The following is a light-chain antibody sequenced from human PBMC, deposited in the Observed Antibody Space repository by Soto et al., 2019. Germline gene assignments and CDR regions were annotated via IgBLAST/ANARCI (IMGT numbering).Light chain of an antibody. CDR3: LQDNTYPLT. CDR2: AAS. J-gene: IGKJ4*01. V-gene: IGKV1-6*01. Sequence: AIQMTQFPSSLSASVGDRVTITCRASQDIRSDLGWYQQKPGKAPNLLIYAASSLQSGVPSRFSGSGSGTDFTLTISSLQPEDFATYYCLQDNTYPLTFGGGTKVEIK. CDR1: QDIRSD.